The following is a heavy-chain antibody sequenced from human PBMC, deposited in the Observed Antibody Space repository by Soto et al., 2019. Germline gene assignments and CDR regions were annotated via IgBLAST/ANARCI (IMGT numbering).Heavy chain of an antibody. CDR3: ARDLAYGDYYLTKGISNDY. Sequence: GGSLRLSCAASGFTFSSYSMNWVRQAPGKGLEWVSYISSSSSTIYYADSVKGRFTISRDNAKNSLYLQMNSLRAEDTAVYYCARDLAYGDYYLTKGISNDYGGQGTLVTVS. V-gene: IGHV3-48*01. J-gene: IGHJ4*02. CDR1: GFTFSSYS. D-gene: IGHD4-17*01. CDR2: ISSSSSTI.